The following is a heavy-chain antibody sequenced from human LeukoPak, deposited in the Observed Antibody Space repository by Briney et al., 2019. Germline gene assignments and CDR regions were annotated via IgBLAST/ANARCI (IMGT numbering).Heavy chain of an antibody. CDR3: AILPFATVTPPSFDY. CDR1: GFTFSSYA. CDR2: ISGSCCST. J-gene: IGHJ4*02. V-gene: IGHV3-23*01. D-gene: IGHD4-17*01. Sequence: GGSLRLSCAASGFTFSSYAMSWVRQAPGKGLEWVSAISGSCCSTYYADSVKGRFTISRDNSKNTLYLQMNSLTAEDKAVYYCAILPFATVTPPSFDYWGQGTLVTVSS.